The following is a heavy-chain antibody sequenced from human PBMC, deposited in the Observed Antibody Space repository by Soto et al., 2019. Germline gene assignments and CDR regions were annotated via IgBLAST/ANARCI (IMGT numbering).Heavy chain of an antibody. Sequence: QVLLQESGPGLVKSSQTLSLTCTVSGGSISSGDYSWSWVRQSPGKGLEWIGHIYNSGITYYNPSLKSRVVISIDTSRNQFSLRLNSLTAADRAVCFCARGVTVFGLVSRFWFDPWGQGTVVTVSS. D-gene: IGHD3-3*01. J-gene: IGHJ5*02. CDR2: IYNSGIT. CDR3: ARGVTVFGLVSRFWFDP. V-gene: IGHV4-30-4*01. CDR1: GGSISSGDYS.